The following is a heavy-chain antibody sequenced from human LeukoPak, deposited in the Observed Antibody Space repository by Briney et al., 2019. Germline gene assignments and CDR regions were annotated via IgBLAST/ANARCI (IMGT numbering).Heavy chain of an antibody. J-gene: IGHJ4*02. V-gene: IGHV3-15*01. CDR2: IRSKRDGGTT. CDR1: GFSFSNAY. D-gene: IGHD4-11*01. CDR3: TTSLRRYSTVDY. Sequence: PGGSLRLSCAASGFSFSNAYMSWVRQAPGKGLEWVGRIRSKRDGGTTEYAAPVRGRFTISRDDSEDTLSLQMNSLKTEDTAVYYCTTSLRRYSTVDYWGQGTLVTVSS.